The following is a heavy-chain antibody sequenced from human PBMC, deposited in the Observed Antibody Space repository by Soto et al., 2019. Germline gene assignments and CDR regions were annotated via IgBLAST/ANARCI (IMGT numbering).Heavy chain of an antibody. Sequence: PSETRSLTWTVSGGSISSSIYYGVWIRQPPGKVLEWIGSMYYSGSTYYNPSLKSRVTISVDTSKNQFSLKLSSVTAADTAVYYCARGSHYNFDYWGQGTLVTVSS. D-gene: IGHD1-26*01. CDR1: GGSISSSIYY. CDR2: MYYSGST. V-gene: IGHV4-39*01. CDR3: ARGSHYNFDY. J-gene: IGHJ4*02.